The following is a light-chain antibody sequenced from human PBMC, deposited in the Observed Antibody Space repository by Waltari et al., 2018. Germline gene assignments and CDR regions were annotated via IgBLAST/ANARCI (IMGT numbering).Light chain of an antibody. J-gene: IGKJ1*01. V-gene: IGKV3-20*01. CDR2: GAS. Sequence: EIVLTQSPGTLYLSPGERATLSCRASQGIGRYLAWYQQKPDQAPRLLIYGASSRATGIPDSFSGSGSVTDFSLTISRLEPEEFAVYYCQKHDRLPATFGRGTKVEIK. CDR3: QKHDRLPAT. CDR1: QGIGRY.